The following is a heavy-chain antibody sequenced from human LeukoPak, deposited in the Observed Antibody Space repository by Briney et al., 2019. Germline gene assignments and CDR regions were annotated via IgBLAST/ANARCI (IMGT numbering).Heavy chain of an antibody. J-gene: IGHJ4*02. V-gene: IGHV1-18*01. Sequence: ASVKVSCKASGYTFTSYGISWVRPAPGQGLEWMGWISAYNGNINYAQKLQGRVTMTTGASTSTAYMELRSLRSDDTAVYDCARAVYCGGDCYSGFDYWGQGTLVTVSS. CDR2: ISAYNGNI. D-gene: IGHD2-21*02. CDR1: GYTFTSYG. CDR3: ARAVYCGGDCYSGFDY.